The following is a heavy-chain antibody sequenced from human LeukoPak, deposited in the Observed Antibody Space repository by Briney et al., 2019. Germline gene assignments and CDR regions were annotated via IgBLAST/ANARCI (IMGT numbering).Heavy chain of an antibody. CDR3: AKDITIFGVGDAFDI. J-gene: IGHJ3*02. CDR1: GFTFDVYA. V-gene: IGHV3-9*01. Sequence: GGSLRLSCAASGFTFDVYAMHWVRQAPGKGLEWVSGISWNSGSIGYADSVKGRFTISRDNAKNSLYLQMNSLRAEDTALYYCAKDITIFGVGDAFDIWGQGTMVAVSS. D-gene: IGHD3-3*01. CDR2: ISWNSGSI.